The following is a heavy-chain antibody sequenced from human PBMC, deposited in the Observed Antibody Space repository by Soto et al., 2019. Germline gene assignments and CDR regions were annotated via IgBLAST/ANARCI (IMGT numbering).Heavy chain of an antibody. CDR1: GFTFSDYA. Sequence: VPLVESGGGVVQPGRSLRLSCAASGFTFSDYAMHWVRQAPGKGLEWVAVVSHDGRNTHYADSVKGRFTISRDSSTNRVSLEMTSLRAEDRAVYYCAKGGRQWLVASDFNYWGQGALVTVSS. CDR2: VSHDGRNT. D-gene: IGHD6-19*01. V-gene: IGHV3-30*18. J-gene: IGHJ4*02. CDR3: AKGGRQWLVASDFNY.